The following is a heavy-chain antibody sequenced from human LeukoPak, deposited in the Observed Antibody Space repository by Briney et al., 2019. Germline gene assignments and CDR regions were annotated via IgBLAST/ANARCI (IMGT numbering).Heavy chain of an antibody. J-gene: IGHJ4*02. CDR1: GGSISSGSYY. D-gene: IGHD6-19*01. CDR2: IYTSGST. CDR3: ARVRSVTRIAVAPAHYDY. Sequence: SETLSLTCTVSGGSISSGSYYWSWIRQPAGKGLEWIGRIYTSGSTNYNPSLKSRVTISVDTSKNQFSLKLSSVTAADTAVYYCARVRSVTRIAVAPAHYDYWGQGTLVTVSS. V-gene: IGHV4-61*02.